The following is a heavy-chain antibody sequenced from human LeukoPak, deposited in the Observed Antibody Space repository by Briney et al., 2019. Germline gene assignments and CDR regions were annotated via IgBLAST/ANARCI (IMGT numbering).Heavy chain of an antibody. V-gene: IGHV4-38-2*02. CDR2: IFHSGST. Sequence: SETLSLTCTVSGYSISSGYYWGWIRQPPGKGPEWIGSIFHSGSTYYNPSLKSRVTISVDTSKNQFSLKLSSVTAADTAVYYCARASGGNRYNWFDPWGQGTLVTVSS. J-gene: IGHJ5*02. CDR3: ARASGGNRYNWFDP. D-gene: IGHD2-15*01. CDR1: GYSISSGYY.